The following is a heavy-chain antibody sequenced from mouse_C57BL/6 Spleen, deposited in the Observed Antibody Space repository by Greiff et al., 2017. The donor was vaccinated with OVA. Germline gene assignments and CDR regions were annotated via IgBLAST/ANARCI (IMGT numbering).Heavy chain of an antibody. V-gene: IGHV8-8*01. Sequence: QVTLKVSGPGILQPSQTLSLTCSFSGFSLSTFGMGVGWIRQPSGKGLEWLAHIWWDDDKYYNPALKSRLTISKDTSKNQVFLKIANVDTADTATYYCARIRWEDYDWYYAMDYWGQGTSVTVSS. CDR2: IWWDDDK. D-gene: IGHD2-4*01. CDR1: GFSLSTFGMG. CDR3: ARIRWEDYDWYYAMDY. J-gene: IGHJ4*01.